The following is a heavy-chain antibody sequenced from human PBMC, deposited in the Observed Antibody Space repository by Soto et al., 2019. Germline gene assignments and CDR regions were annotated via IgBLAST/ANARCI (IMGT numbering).Heavy chain of an antibody. V-gene: IGHV3-7*01. CDR1: GFTLSSYW. Sequence: EVQLVESGGGLVQPGGSLRLSCVASGFTLSSYWMSWVRQAPGKGLEWVGNIKQDGSEGYYVDSVKGRFTMSRDNAKNSLYLQMTNPRAEDTAVYYCARIDIVSVGYKDYCYMDVWGKGTTVTVSS. CDR2: IKQDGSEG. CDR3: ARIDIVSVGYKDYCYMDV. D-gene: IGHD3-10*01. J-gene: IGHJ6*03.